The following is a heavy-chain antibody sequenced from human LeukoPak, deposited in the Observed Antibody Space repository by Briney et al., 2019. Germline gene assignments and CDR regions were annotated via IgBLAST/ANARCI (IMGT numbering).Heavy chain of an antibody. CDR3: ARAALRRTGAITMISPDFDY. V-gene: IGHV1-46*01. Sequence: GASVQVSCKASGYTFTSYYMHWVRQAPGQGLEWMGIINPSGGSTSYAQKFQGRVTMTRDTSTSTAYMELRSLRSDDTAVYYCARAALRRTGAITMISPDFDYWGQGTLITVSS. J-gene: IGHJ4*02. CDR1: GYTFTSYY. CDR2: INPSGGST. D-gene: IGHD3-22*01.